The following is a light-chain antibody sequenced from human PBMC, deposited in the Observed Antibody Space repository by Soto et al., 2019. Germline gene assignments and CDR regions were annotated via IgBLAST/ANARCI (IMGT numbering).Light chain of an antibody. V-gene: IGKV3-15*01. CDR1: ESVSSN. Sequence: EIAMTQCPATLSVSPGERATLSCRASESVSSNLAWYQLKPGQAPRVLIYGASTRATGIPARFSGSGSGTDFTLTISRLEPEDFAVYYCQKYGSSSITCGQGTRLEIK. CDR2: GAS. J-gene: IGKJ5*01. CDR3: QKYGSSSIT.